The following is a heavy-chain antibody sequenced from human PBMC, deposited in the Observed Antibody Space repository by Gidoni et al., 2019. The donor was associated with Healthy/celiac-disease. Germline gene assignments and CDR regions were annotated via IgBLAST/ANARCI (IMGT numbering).Heavy chain of an antibody. V-gene: IGHV4-34*01. CDR2: IKHRGST. D-gene: IGHD3-22*01. CDR1: GGSFSGSY. J-gene: IGHJ4*02. Sequence: QVQLQQWGAGLLMPSETLSLTCAVYGGSFSGSYWSWIRQPPGKGLEWIGEIKHRGSTNYNPSLKSRVTISVDTSKNQFSLKLSSVTAADTAVYYCARGRAWYYDSSGYYYYFDYWGQGTLVTVSS. CDR3: ARGRAWYYDSSGYYYYFDY.